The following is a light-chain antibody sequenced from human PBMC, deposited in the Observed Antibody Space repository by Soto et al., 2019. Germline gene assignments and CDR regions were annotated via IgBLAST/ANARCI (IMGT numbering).Light chain of an antibody. Sequence: IVVTQDPTTPSVSPGERGTLSWQASQSISSKLAWYQQKPGQAPRLLIYGASTRATGIPVRFSGSGSGTEFTLTITSLQSEDFAVYYCQEYNNWHPITFGGGTKVDIK. CDR2: GAS. CDR1: QSISSK. V-gene: IGKV3-15*01. CDR3: QEYNNWHPIT. J-gene: IGKJ4*01.